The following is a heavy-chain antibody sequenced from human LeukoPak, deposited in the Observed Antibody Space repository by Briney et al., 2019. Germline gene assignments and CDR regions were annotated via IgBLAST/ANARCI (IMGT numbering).Heavy chain of an antibody. J-gene: IGHJ4*02. Sequence: SETLSLTCTVSGGSISSSSYYWSWIRQPPGKGLEWIGEINHSGSTNYNPSLKSRVTISVDTSKNQFSLKLSSVTAADTAVYYCARGVYYYGSGNYDAFDIRGQGTLVTVSS. CDR3: ARGVYYYGSGNYDAFDI. D-gene: IGHD3-10*01. CDR1: GGSISSSSYY. CDR2: INHSGST. V-gene: IGHV4-39*07.